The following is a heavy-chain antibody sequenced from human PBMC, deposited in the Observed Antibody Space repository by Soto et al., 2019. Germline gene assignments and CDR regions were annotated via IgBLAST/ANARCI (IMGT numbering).Heavy chain of an antibody. CDR3: AREPPISPDYFYD. J-gene: IGHJ4*02. D-gene: IGHD3-3*01. CDR2: ISSRSSYI. CDR1: GFTFSTYS. V-gene: IGHV3-21*01. Sequence: PGGSLRLSCAASGFTFSTYSMNWVRQAPGKGLEWVSSISSRSSYIYYADSVKGRFTISRDNAKNSLYLQMNSLRAEDTAVYYCAREPPISPDYFYDWGQGT.